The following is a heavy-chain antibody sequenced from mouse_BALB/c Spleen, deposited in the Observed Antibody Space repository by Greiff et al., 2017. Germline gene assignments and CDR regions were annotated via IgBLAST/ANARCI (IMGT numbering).Heavy chain of an antibody. CDR2: IYPGDGDT. CDR1: GYTFTSYW. V-gene: IGHV1-87*01. Sequence: VHLVESGAELARPGASVKLSCKASGYTFTSYWMQWVKQRPGQGLEWIGAIYPGDGDTRYTQKFKGKATLTADNSSSTAYMQLSSLASEDSAVYYCARFGNYGDAMDYWGQGTSVTVSS. J-gene: IGHJ4*01. D-gene: IGHD2-1*01. CDR3: ARFGNYGDAMDY.